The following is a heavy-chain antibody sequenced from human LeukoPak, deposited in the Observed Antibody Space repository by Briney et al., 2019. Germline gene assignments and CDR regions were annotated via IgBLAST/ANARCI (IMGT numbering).Heavy chain of an antibody. Sequence: PGGPLRLSCAASGFTFSTYEMNWVRQAPGKGLEWVSSINNSCNTIYYADSVKGRFTISRDNSKNSLYLQMNSLRAEDTAVYYCASGAQSDYWGQGTLVTVSS. D-gene: IGHD1-26*01. CDR2: INNSCNTI. CDR3: ASGAQSDY. J-gene: IGHJ4*02. CDR1: GFTFSTYE. V-gene: IGHV3-48*03.